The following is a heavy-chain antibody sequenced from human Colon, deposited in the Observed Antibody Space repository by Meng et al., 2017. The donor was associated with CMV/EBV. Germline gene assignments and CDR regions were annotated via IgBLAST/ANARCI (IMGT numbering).Heavy chain of an antibody. D-gene: IGHD3-10*01. J-gene: IGHJ6*02. V-gene: IGHV3-23*03. CDR1: GFTFSSYA. CDR3: AKAGNGMVRGGGRYYYGMDV. CDR2: IYSGGSST. Sequence: GESLKISCAASGFTFSSYAMSWVRQAPGKGLEWVSVIYSGGSSTYYADSVKGRFTISRDNSKNTLYLQMNSRRAEDTAVYYCAKAGNGMVRGGGRYYYGMDVWGQGTTVTVSS.